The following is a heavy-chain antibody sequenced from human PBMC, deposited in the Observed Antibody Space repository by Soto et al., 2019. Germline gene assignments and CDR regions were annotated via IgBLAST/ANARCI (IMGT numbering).Heavy chain of an antibody. J-gene: IGHJ4*02. CDR3: ATEGDPRLYAATVFDY. V-gene: IGHV1-46*01. CDR1: GYTFTKFH. Sequence: QVRLVQSGAEVKKPGASVKISCETSGYTFTKFHLHWVRQAPGQGLEWMGRINPTGGTVNYAQHFQGRVTVTTDTSTSTVHMELSSLRFGDTAVYYCATEGDPRLYAATVFDYWGQGTLLSVSS. D-gene: IGHD3-16*01. CDR2: INPTGGTV.